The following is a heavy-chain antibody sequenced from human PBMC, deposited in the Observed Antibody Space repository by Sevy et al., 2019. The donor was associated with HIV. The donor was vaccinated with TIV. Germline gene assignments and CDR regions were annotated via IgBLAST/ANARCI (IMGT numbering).Heavy chain of an antibody. CDR1: GFPFTTYA. V-gene: IGHV3-30-3*01. CDR2: ISFNGGNK. Sequence: GGSLRLSCAASGFPFTTYAVHWVRQAPGKGLEWLAVISFNGGNKFYADSVRGRFTISRDNSENTMYLQMNSLRVEDTAMYYCARDVSGGELLGQLSAYFDYWGQGTLVTVSS. D-gene: IGHD3-16*02. CDR3: ARDVSGGELLGQLSAYFDY. J-gene: IGHJ4*02.